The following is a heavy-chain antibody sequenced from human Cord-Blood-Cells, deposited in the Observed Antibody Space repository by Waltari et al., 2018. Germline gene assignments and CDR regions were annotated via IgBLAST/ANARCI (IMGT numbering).Heavy chain of an antibody. D-gene: IGHD1-26*01. CDR3: ARHLELYFDY. CDR1: GASISSSSYY. CDR2: IYYSGST. Sequence: LQLQESGPGLVKPSETLSLTCTVSGASISSSSYYWGWIRQPPGKGLEWIGSIYYSGSTYYNPSLKSRVTISVDTSKNQFSLKLSSVTAADTAVYYCARHLELYFDYWGQGTLVTVSS. J-gene: IGHJ4*02. V-gene: IGHV4-39*07.